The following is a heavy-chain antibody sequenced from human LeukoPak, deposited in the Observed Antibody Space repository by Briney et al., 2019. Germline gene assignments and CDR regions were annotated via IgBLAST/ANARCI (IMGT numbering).Heavy chain of an antibody. J-gene: IGHJ1*01. CDR1: GFTFSSYA. D-gene: IGHD2-2*01. Sequence: GGSLRLSCAASGFTFSSYAMNWVRQAPGKGLVWVSRINSDGSSTSYADSVKGRFTISRDNAKNTLYLQMNSLRAEDTAVYYCVCGDEYFQHWGQGTLVTVSS. V-gene: IGHV3-74*01. CDR3: VCGDEYFQH. CDR2: INSDGSST.